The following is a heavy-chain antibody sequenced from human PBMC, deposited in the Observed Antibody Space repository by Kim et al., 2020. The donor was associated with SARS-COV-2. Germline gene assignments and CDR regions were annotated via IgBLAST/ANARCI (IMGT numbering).Heavy chain of an antibody. CDR3: ASGGANYDYVWGSYRYTNTFDY. Sequence: SETLSLTCAVYGGSFSGYYWSWIRQPPGKGLEWIGEINHSGSTNYNPSLKSRVTISVDTSKNQFSLKLSSVTAADTAVYYCASGGANYDYVWGSYRYTNTFDYWGQGTLVTVSS. CDR2: INHSGST. V-gene: IGHV4-34*01. J-gene: IGHJ4*02. CDR1: GGSFSGYY. D-gene: IGHD3-16*02.